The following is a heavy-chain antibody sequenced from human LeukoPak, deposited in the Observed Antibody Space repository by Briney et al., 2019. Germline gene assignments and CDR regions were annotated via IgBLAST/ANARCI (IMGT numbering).Heavy chain of an antibody. D-gene: IGHD6-13*01. CDR2: IYAGNGNT. Sequence: GASVKVSCKTSGYTFTSYAMHWVRQAPGQRLEWMGWIYAGNGNTKYSQKLQGRVTMTKDTSTSTAYMELRSLRSDDTAVYYCARVWGLRSSAWYFDYWGQGTLVTVSS. J-gene: IGHJ4*02. CDR1: GYTFTSYA. CDR3: ARVWGLRSSAWYFDY. V-gene: IGHV1-3*01.